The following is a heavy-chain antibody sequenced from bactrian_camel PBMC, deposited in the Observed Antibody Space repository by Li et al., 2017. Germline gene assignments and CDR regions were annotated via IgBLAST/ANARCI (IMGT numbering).Heavy chain of an antibody. V-gene: IGHV3S40*01. CDR1: QYTGRGYC. Sequence: VQLVESGGGSVQAGGSLRLSCAASQYTGRGYCMGWFRQAPGKGLEWVSAINSGAGITSYADSVKGRFTISRDDAENTLYLQMNSLNPDDTGVYYCAARTSTWFKFVNWARGPRSPSP. CDR2: INSGAGIT. D-gene: IGHD2*01. J-gene: IGHJ4*01.